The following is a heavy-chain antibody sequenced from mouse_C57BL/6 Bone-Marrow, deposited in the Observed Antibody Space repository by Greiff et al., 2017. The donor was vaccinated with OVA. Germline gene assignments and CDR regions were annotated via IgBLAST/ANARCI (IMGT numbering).Heavy chain of an antibody. D-gene: IGHD1-1*01. V-gene: IGHV5-6*01. CDR2: ISSGGSYT. J-gene: IGHJ3*01. CDR3: AGYYGSSQAWFAY. CDR1: GFTFSSYG. Sequence: EVKLMESGGDLVKPGGSLKLSCAASGFTFSSYGMSWVRQTPDKRLEWVATISSGGSYTYYPDSVKGRFTISRDNAKNTLYLQMSSLKSEDTAMYYCAGYYGSSQAWFAYWGQGTLVTVSA.